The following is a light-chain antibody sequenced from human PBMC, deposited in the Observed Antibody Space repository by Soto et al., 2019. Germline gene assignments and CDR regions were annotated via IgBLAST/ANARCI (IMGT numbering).Light chain of an antibody. CDR1: QTVSSY. CDR2: EAS. J-gene: IGKJ2*01. V-gene: IGKV3-11*01. Sequence: EIMLTQSPATLSLSPGERATLSCRASQTVSSYLAWYQQKPGQAPRLLIYEASNRVTGIPARFSGSGSGTDFTLTISSLEPEDFAVYYCQQRTNWLYTFGQGTKLEIK. CDR3: QQRTNWLYT.